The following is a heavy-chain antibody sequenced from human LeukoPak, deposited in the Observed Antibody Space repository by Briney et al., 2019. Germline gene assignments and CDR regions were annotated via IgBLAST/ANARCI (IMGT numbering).Heavy chain of an antibody. CDR2: ISGSGGGT. J-gene: IGHJ4*02. CDR1: GFTFSSYA. Sequence: GGSLRLSCEGSGFTFSSYAMSWVRQSPGKGLEWVSGISGSGGGTYYADSVKGRFTVSGDKSKNTLYLQMNSLRVEDTAVYYCAKRVGYYFEYWGQGTLVTVSS. V-gene: IGHV3-23*01. D-gene: IGHD6-13*01. CDR3: AKRVGYYFEY.